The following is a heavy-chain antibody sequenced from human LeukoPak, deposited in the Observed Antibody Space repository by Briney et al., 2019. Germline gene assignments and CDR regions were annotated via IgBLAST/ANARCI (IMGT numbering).Heavy chain of an antibody. CDR1: GFTFSSYG. CDR3: ARDRLAVAGTGLNWFDP. D-gene: IGHD6-19*01. Sequence: GGSLRLSCAASGFTFSSYGMHWVRQAPGKGLVWVSRINSDGSSTSYADSVKGRFTISRDNAKNTLYLQMNSLGAEDTAVYYCARDRLAVAGTGLNWFDPWGQGTLVTVSS. CDR2: INSDGSST. J-gene: IGHJ5*02. V-gene: IGHV3-74*01.